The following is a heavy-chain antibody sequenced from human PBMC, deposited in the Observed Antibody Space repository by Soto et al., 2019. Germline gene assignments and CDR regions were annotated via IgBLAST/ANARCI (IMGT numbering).Heavy chain of an antibody. CDR1: GGTFSSYA. CDR3: ARESGYCTNGVCYTTYYYYGMDV. D-gene: IGHD2-8*01. Sequence: QVQLVQSGAEVKKPGSSVKVSCKASGGTFSSYAISWVRQAPGQGLEWMGGIIPIFGTANYAQEFQGRVTITADKSTSTAYMELSSLRSEDTAVYYCARESGYCTNGVCYTTYYYYGMDVWGQGTTVTVSS. CDR2: IIPIFGTA. J-gene: IGHJ6*02. V-gene: IGHV1-69*06.